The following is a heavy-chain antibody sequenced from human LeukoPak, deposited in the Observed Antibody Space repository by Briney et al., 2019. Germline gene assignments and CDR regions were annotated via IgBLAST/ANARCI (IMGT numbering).Heavy chain of an antibody. CDR3: AKIRQWLRVHFDY. CDR1: GSTFSSYA. D-gene: IGHD6-19*01. V-gene: IGHV3-23*01. Sequence: PGGSLRLSCAASGSTFSSYAMSWVRQAPGKGLEWASAISGSGGSTYYADSVKGRFTISRDNSKNTLYLQMNSLRAEDTAVYYCAKIRQWLRVHFDYWGQGTLVTVSS. J-gene: IGHJ4*02. CDR2: ISGSGGST.